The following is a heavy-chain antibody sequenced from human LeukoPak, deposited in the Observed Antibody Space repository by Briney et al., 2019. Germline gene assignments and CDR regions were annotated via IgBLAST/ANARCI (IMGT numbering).Heavy chain of an antibody. V-gene: IGHV4-59*01. D-gene: IGHD5-12*01. J-gene: IGHJ4*02. Sequence: PSETLPLTCTVSGGSISSYYWSWIRQPPGKGLEWIGYIYYSGSTNYNPSLKSRVTISVDTSKNQFSLKLSSVTAADTAVYYCARQEGVATTFDYWGQGTLVTVSS. CDR2: IYYSGST. CDR3: ARQEGVATTFDY. CDR1: GGSISSYY.